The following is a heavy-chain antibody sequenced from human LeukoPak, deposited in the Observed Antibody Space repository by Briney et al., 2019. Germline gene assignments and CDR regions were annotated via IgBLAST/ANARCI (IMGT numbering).Heavy chain of an antibody. Sequence: PSETLSLTCTVSGGSLSSYYWSWIRQPAGKGLEWIGRIYTSGSTNYNPSLKSRVTMSVDTSKNQFSLKLSSVTAADTAVYYCAREATRYSSGCQGCAFDIWGQGTMVTVSS. J-gene: IGHJ3*02. CDR2: IYTSGST. D-gene: IGHD6-19*01. V-gene: IGHV4-4*07. CDR3: AREATRYSSGCQGCAFDI. CDR1: GGSLSSYY.